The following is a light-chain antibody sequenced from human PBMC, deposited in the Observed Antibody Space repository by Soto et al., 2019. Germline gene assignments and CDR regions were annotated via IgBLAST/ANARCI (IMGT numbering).Light chain of an antibody. CDR3: SSFTSSITYV. J-gene: IGLJ1*01. Sequence: QSVLTQPASVSGSPGQSITMSCTGTSSDVGGYNSVSWYRQDPGKAPKLMIYDVTNRPSGVSNRFSGSKSGSTASLTISGLQAEDEADYYCSSFTSSITYVFGTGTKVTVL. CDR2: DVT. V-gene: IGLV2-14*01. CDR1: SSDVGGYNS.